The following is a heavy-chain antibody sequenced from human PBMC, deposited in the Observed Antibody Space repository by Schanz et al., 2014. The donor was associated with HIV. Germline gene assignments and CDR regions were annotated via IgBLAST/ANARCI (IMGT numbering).Heavy chain of an antibody. CDR1: GFTFSDYY. V-gene: IGHV3-11*01. Sequence: QVQLVESGGGVVQPGRSLRLSCAASGFTFSDYYISWIRQAPGRGLEWVSYISSSGRTIYYADSVKGRFTVSRDNAKNSLYLQMNSLRAEDTAVYYCVRAGGELGGYYYGMDVWGQGTTVSVSS. J-gene: IGHJ6*02. D-gene: IGHD3-16*01. CDR3: VRAGGELGGYYYGMDV. CDR2: ISSSGRTI.